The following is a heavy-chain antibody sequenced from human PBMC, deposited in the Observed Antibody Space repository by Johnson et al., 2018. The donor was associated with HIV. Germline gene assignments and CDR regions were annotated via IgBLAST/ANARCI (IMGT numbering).Heavy chain of an antibody. CDR3: AREGGYCTDGVCYFAFDI. V-gene: IGHV3-20*04. CDR2: INWTGGST. D-gene: IGHD2-8*01. J-gene: IGHJ3*02. CDR1: GFTFDDYG. Sequence: VQLVESGGGLVQPGGSLRLSCTGSGFTFDDYGMSWVRQSPGKGLEWVSGINWTGGSTGHADPVKGRFPISRDNAKNSLFLQMNSLRAEDTALYYCAREGGYCTDGVCYFAFDIWDQGTMVTVSS.